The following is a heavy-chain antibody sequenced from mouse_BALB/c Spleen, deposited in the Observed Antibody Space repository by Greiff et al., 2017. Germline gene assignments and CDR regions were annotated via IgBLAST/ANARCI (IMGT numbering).Heavy chain of an antibody. Sequence: QLHQSGPELEKPCAFAKISCKAPWYPFTGYYMNWVKQSNGKSLVWIGNIDHYYGGTSYNQKFKGKATWTVDKSSSTAYLQIKILTSEDTAVYYCARYDAYYFAYWGQGTMVTVSA. V-gene: IGHV1-39*01. J-gene: IGHJ3*01. CDR3: ARYDAYYFAY. CDR2: IDHYYGGT. CDR1: WYPFTGYY. D-gene: IGHD2-3*01.